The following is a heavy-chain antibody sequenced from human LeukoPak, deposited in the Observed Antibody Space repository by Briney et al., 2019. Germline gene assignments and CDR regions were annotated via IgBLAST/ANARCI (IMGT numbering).Heavy chain of an antibody. CDR1: GGSINGGVSY. Sequence: SETLSLTCTVSGGSINGGVSYWGWIRQSPGKGLEWIGSTFYTGNTYYNPSLESRITIGVDTSRDQFTLKMKSVTASDTAVYFCARGRGQLLASRDWGQGILVTVSS. J-gene: IGHJ4*02. CDR2: TFYTGNT. CDR3: ARGRGQLLASRD. D-gene: IGHD6-19*01. V-gene: IGHV4-39*01.